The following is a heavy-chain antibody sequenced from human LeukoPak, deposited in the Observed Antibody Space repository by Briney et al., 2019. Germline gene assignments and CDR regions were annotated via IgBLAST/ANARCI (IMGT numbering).Heavy chain of an antibody. V-gene: IGHV4-34*01. D-gene: IGHD3-10*01. CDR2: INHSGST. Sequence: SETLSLTCAVYGGSFSGYYWSWIRQPPGKGLEWIGEINHSGSTNYNPSLKSRVTISVDTSKNQFSLKLSSVTAADTAVYYCASLPMVRGVIRGTHNWFDPWGQGTLVTVSS. J-gene: IGHJ5*02. CDR3: ASLPMVRGVIRGTHNWFDP. CDR1: GGSFSGYY.